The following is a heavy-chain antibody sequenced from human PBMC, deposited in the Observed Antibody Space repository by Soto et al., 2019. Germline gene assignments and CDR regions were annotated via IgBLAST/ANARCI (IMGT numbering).Heavy chain of an antibody. CDR3: ARTPGGGSGSYYTDY. CDR2: INHSGST. D-gene: IGHD3-10*01. J-gene: IGHJ4*02. V-gene: IGHV4-34*01. Sequence: SETLSLTCAVYGGSFSGYYWSWIRQPPGKGLEWIGEINHSGSTNYNPSLKSRVTISVDTSKNQFSLKLSSVTAADTAVYYCARTPGGGSGSYYTDYWGRGTLVTVSS. CDR1: GGSFSGYY.